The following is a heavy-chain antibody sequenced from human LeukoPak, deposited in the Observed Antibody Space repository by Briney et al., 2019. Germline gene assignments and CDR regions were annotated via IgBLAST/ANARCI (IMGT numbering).Heavy chain of an antibody. CDR3: AKAPVTTCSGAYCYPFDY. CDR1: GFTLSSYA. D-gene: IGHD2-21*01. CDR2: ISDTGST. J-gene: IGHJ4*02. V-gene: IGHV3-23*01. Sequence: PGGSLRLSCAASGFTLSSYAMSWVRQAPGKGLEWVSAISDTGSTYHADSVKGRFTISRDSSKNTLFLQMNGLRPEDAAVYYCAKAPVTTCSGAYCYPFDYWGQGTLVTVSS.